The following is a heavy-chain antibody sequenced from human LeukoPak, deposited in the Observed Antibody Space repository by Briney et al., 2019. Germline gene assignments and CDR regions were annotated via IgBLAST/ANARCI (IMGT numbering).Heavy chain of an antibody. CDR3: ARIGYCSSTSCYDY. CDR2: MNPNSGNT. Sequence: ASVKVSCKASGYTFTSYGISWVRQATGQGLEWMGWMNPNSGNTGYAQKFQGRVTMTRNTSISTAYMELSSLRSEDTAVYYCARIGYCSSTSCYDYWGQGTLVTVSS. V-gene: IGHV1-8*02. CDR1: GYTFTSYG. J-gene: IGHJ4*02. D-gene: IGHD2-2*01.